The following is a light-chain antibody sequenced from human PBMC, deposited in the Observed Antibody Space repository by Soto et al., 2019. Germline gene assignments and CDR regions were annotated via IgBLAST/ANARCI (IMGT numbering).Light chain of an antibody. CDR2: DTS. CDR1: QSVNNNY. Sequence: EIVLMQSPGTLSLSPGQGATLSCRASQSVNNNYLAWYQQRPRQAPTVLIFDTSRKATGVPDRFSGSGSGTDFTLLISRVEPDDVAVYYCQQYSSSQYTFGPGTKVNIK. CDR3: QQYSSSQYT. J-gene: IGKJ3*01. V-gene: IGKV3-20*01.